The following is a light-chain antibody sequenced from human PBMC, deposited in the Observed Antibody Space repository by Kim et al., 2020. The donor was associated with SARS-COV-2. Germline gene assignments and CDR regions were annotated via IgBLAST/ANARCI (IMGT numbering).Light chain of an antibody. CDR3: GTWDSSLSAVV. J-gene: IGLJ2*01. Sequence: GQKVTISCSGSSSNIGKNYVSWYQQLPKTAPKLLIYDNNARPSGIPDRFSGSKSGTSATLGITGLQTGDEADYYCGTWDSSLSAVVFGGGTQLTVL. CDR2: DNN. CDR1: SSNIGKNY. V-gene: IGLV1-51*01.